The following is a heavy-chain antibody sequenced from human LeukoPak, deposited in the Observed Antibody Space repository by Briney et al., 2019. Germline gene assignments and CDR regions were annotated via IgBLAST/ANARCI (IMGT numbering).Heavy chain of an antibody. Sequence: GGSLRLSCAASGFTFSSYAMHWVRQAPGKGLEWVAVISYDGSNKYYADSVKGRFTISRDNSKNTLYLQMNSLRAEDTAVYYCARGFQGWELRGFDYWGQGTLVTVSS. CDR3: ARGFQGWELRGFDY. D-gene: IGHD1-26*01. V-gene: IGHV3-30*04. CDR2: ISYDGSNK. CDR1: GFTFSSYA. J-gene: IGHJ4*02.